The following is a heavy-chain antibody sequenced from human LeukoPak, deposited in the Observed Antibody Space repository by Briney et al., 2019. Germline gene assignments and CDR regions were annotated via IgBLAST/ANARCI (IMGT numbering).Heavy chain of an antibody. V-gene: IGHV4-34*01. Sequence: PSETLSLTCAVYGGSFSGYYWSWIRQPPGKGLEWIGEINHSGSTNYNPSLKSRVTISVDTSKNQFSLKLSSVTAAGTAVYYCARGPLDNWNGLTLFDYWGQGTLVTVSS. CDR1: GGSFSGYY. CDR2: INHSGST. J-gene: IGHJ4*02. CDR3: ARGPLDNWNGLTLFDY. D-gene: IGHD1-20*01.